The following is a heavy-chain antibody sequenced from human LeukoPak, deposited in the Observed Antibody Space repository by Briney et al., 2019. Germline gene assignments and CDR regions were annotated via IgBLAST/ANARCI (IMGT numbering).Heavy chain of an antibody. CDR2: ISYDGSNK. V-gene: IGHV3-30-3*01. Sequence: GGSLRLSCAASGFTFSSYAMHWVRQAPGKGLEWVAVISYDGSNKYYADSVKGRFTISRDNSKNTLYLQMNSLRAEDTAVYYCARDYGHIVVVTATIPNYYFDYWGQGTLVTVSS. CDR3: ARDYGHIVVVTATIPNYYFDY. D-gene: IGHD2-21*02. CDR1: GFTFSSYA. J-gene: IGHJ4*02.